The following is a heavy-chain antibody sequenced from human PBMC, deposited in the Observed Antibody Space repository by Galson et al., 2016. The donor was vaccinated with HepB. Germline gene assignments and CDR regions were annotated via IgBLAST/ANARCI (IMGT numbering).Heavy chain of an antibody. CDR3: ACPDRGRDMFDY. D-gene: IGHD2-15*01. CDR2: LYNNGKT. CDR1: GGPIATNSYY. V-gene: IGHV4-39*01. J-gene: IGHJ4*02. Sequence: ETLSLTCNVSGGPIATNSYYWAWIRRPPGKGLEWIGSLYNNGKTFYNPSLKSRVTVSVDMSKNQFSLKLTSVSAADTAVYYCACPDRGRDMFDYWGQGIQVTVSS.